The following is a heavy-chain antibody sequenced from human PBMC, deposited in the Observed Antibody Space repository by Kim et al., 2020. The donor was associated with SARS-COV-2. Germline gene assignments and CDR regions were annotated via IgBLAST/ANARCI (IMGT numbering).Heavy chain of an antibody. J-gene: IGHJ4*02. Sequence: GGSLRLSCAASGFAVSSSYMSWLRQAPGKGLEWLSDIYVGGNTYYRDSVRGRFIISRDNSENTLYLHMNNLRPEDTAVYYCAREDDWSYHYWGQGTQVTVSP. CDR3: AREDDWSYHY. CDR1: GFAVSSSY. D-gene: IGHD3-9*01. CDR2: IYVGGNT. V-gene: IGHV3-66*02.